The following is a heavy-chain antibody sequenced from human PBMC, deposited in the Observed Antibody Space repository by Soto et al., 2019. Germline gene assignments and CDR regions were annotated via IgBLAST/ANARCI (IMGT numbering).Heavy chain of an antibody. J-gene: IGHJ6*02. Sequence: ASVKVSWKASGYTFTSYGLRWVRPAPGQGLEWMGWISAYNGKTNYAQKLQGRVTMTTDTSTSTAYMELRSLRSDDTAVYYCARERIVGYDFWSGDYNPPPTYYSSCYGMDTWGQGTTLTVSS. D-gene: IGHD3-3*01. CDR3: ARERIVGYDFWSGDYNPPPTYYSSCYGMDT. V-gene: IGHV1-18*04. CDR2: ISAYNGKT. CDR1: GYTFTSYG.